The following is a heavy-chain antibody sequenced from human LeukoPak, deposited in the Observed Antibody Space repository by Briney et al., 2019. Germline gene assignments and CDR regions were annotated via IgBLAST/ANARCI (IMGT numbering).Heavy chain of an antibody. CDR2: INPSGGST. D-gene: IGHD2-21*02. V-gene: IGHV1-46*01. CDR1: GYTFTSYY. CDR3: ARVSYCGGDCYSFDY. J-gene: IGHJ4*02. Sequence: RASVKVSCKASGYTFTSYYMHWVRQAPGQGLEWMGIINPSGGSTSYAQKFQGRVTMTRDTSTGTVYMELSSLRSEDTAVYYCARVSYCGGDCYSFDYWGQGTLVTVSS.